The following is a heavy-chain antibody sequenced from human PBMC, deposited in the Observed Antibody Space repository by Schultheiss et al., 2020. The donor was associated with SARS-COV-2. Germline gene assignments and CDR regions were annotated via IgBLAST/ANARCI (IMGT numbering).Heavy chain of an antibody. J-gene: IGHJ4*02. Sequence: SGPTRVKPTQTLTLTCTFSGFSLSTSGVGVGWIRQPPGKALEWLALIYWDEDKRYSPSLKSRLTITKDTSKDQVVLTMTNMDFVDTATYYCAHKRGRGGPVDYWGQGTLVTVSS. D-gene: IGHD2-15*01. CDR3: AHKRGRGGPVDY. CDR1: GFSLSTSGVG. V-gene: IGHV2-5*02. CDR2: IYWDEDK.